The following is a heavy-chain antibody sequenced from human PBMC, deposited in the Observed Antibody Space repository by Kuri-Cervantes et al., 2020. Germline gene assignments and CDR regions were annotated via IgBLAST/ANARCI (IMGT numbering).Heavy chain of an antibody. J-gene: IGHJ4*02. V-gene: IGHV1-2*02. CDR2: INPNSGGT. CDR1: GYTFTSYG. D-gene: IGHD3-10*01. Sequence: ASVKVSCKASGYTFTSYGISWVRQAPGQGLEWMGWINPNSGGTNYAQKFQGRVTMTRDTSISTAYMELSRLRSDDTAVYYCAVAGMFRGVTAFDYWGQGTLVTVSS. CDR3: AVAGMFRGVTAFDY.